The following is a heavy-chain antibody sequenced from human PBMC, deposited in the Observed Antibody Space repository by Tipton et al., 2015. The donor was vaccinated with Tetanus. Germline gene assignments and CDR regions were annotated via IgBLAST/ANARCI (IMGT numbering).Heavy chain of an antibody. J-gene: IGHJ4*02. Sequence: QLGQSGAEVKKPGASVKVSCKASGYTFTSFGINWVRQAPGQGLEWMGWINTDKGSTNYAQNLQGRVIMTTDTSTLTAYMELRSLRADDTAVYSCARGGTMDYWGQGTLVPVSA. V-gene: IGHV1-18*01. CDR2: INTDKGST. CDR3: ARGGTMDY. CDR1: GYTFTSFG. D-gene: IGHD1-1*01.